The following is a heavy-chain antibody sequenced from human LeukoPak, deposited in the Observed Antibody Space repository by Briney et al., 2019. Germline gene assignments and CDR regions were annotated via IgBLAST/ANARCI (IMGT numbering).Heavy chain of an antibody. CDR2: INPNSGGT. Sequence: GASVKVSCKASGYTFTGYYMHWVRQAPGQGLEWMGWINPNSGGTNYAQKFQGRVTKTRDTSISTAYMELSRLRSDDTAVYYCARDLGYSYLYNWFDPWGQGTLVTVSS. J-gene: IGHJ5*02. V-gene: IGHV1-2*02. D-gene: IGHD5-18*01. CDR3: ARDLGYSYLYNWFDP. CDR1: GYTFTGYY.